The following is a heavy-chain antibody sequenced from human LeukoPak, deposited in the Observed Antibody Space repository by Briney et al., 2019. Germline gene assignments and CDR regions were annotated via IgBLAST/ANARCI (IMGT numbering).Heavy chain of an antibody. CDR3: ARGEQRFDP. CDR2: IYYSGST. CDR1: GGSISSYY. Sequence: SETLSLTCTVSGGSISSYYWSWLRQPPGKGLEWIGYIYYSGSTNYNPSLKSRVTISVDTSKNQFSLKLSSVTAADTAVYYCARGEQRFDPWGQGTLVTVSS. V-gene: IGHV4-59*01. D-gene: IGHD1-26*01. J-gene: IGHJ5*02.